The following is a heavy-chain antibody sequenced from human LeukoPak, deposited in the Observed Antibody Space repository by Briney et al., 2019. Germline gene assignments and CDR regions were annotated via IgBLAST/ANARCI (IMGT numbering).Heavy chain of an antibody. CDR3: ARQRRIAVAGTRAFDI. J-gene: IGHJ3*02. CDR2: IDTSGNT. Sequence: SETLSLTCTVSGGSISSYYWSWIRQPAGKGLEWIGRIDTSGNTNYKPSLKSRVTMSVDTSKNQFSLKLNSVTAADTAVYYCARQRRIAVAGTRAFDIWGQGTMVTVSS. V-gene: IGHV4-4*07. CDR1: GGSISSYY. D-gene: IGHD6-19*01.